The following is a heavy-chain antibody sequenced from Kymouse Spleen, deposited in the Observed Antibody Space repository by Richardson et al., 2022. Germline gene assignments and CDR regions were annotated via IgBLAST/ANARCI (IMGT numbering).Heavy chain of an antibody. D-gene: IGHD6-19*01. CDR2: ISWNSGSI. V-gene: IGHV3-9*01. J-gene: IGHJ6*02. Sequence: EVQLVESGGGLVQPGRSLRLSCAASGFTFDDYAMHWVRQAPGKGLEWVSGISWNSGSIGYADSVKGRFTISRDNAKNSLYLQMNSLRAEDTALYYCAKDIPRIAVAGTGYYYYGMDVWGQGTTVTVSS. CDR3: AKDIPRIAVAGTGYYYYGMDV. CDR1: GFTFDDYA.